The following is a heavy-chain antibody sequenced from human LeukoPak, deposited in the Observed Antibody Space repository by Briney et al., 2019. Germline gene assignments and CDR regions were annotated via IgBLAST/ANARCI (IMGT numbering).Heavy chain of an antibody. CDR2: IYYSGST. D-gene: IGHD3-22*01. J-gene: IGHJ6*02. CDR1: GGSISSYY. CDR3: ARGAYDSSGYAYYYYYGMDV. V-gene: IGHV4-59*01. Sequence: SETLSLTCTVSGGSISSYYWSWIRQPPGKGLEWIGYIYYSGSTNYNPSLKSRVTISVDTSKNQFSLKLSSVTAADTAVYYCARGAYDSSGYAYYYYYGMDVWGQGTTVTVSS.